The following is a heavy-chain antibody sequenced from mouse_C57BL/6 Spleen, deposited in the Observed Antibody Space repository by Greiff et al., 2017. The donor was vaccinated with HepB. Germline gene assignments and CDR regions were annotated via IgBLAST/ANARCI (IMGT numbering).Heavy chain of an antibody. CDR3: ALSWAFTVVATRVADY. J-gene: IGHJ2*01. Sequence: VQLQQPGAELVKPGASVKVSCKASGYTFTCYWMHWVKQRPGQGLEWIGRIHPSDSDTNYNQKFKGKATLTVDKSSSTAYMQLSSLTSEDSAVYYCALSWAFTVVATRVADYWGQGTTLTVSS. CDR1: GYTFTCYW. V-gene: IGHV1-74*01. CDR2: IHPSDSDT. D-gene: IGHD1-1*01.